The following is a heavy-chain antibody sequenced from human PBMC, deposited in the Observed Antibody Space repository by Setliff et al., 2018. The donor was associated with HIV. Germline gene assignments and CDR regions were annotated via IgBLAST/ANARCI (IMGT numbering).Heavy chain of an antibody. CDR1: GGSLGGYY. V-gene: IGHV4-34*01. CDR3: ARRSLYDYVWGSRGDWYFDL. D-gene: IGHD3-16*01. CDR2: INHGGST. J-gene: IGHJ2*01. Sequence: TSETLSLTCAVYGGSLGGYYWSWIRQPPGKGLEWIGEINHGGSTNYNPSLKSRVSISLDTSNNQFSLKLSSVTAADTAVYYCARRSLYDYVWGSRGDWYFDLWGRGTLVTV.